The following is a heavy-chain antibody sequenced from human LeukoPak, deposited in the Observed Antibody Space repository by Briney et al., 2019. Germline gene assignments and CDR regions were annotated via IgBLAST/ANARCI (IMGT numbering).Heavy chain of an antibody. V-gene: IGHV3-23*01. CDR1: GFTFSSYA. J-gene: IGHJ4*02. CDR2: ISGSGGST. D-gene: IGHD6-13*01. CDR3: AKTRAAAGIPRDYFDN. Sequence: PGGSLRLSCAASGFTFSSYAMSWVRQAPGKGLEWVSAISGSGGSTYYADSVKGRFTISRDNSKNTLYLQMNSLRAEDTAVYYCAKTRAAAGIPRDYFDNWGQGTLVTVSS.